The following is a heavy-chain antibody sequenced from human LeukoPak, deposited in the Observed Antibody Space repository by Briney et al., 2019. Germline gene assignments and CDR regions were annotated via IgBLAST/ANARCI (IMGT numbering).Heavy chain of an antibody. CDR3: ARESGWYENYGMDV. V-gene: IGHV1-69*13. D-gene: IGHD6-19*01. Sequence: ASVKVSCKASGGTFSSYAVSWVRQAPGQGLEWMGGIIPIFGTANYAQKFQGRVTITADESTSTAYMELSSLRSEDTAVYYCARESGWYENYGMDVWGQGTTVTVSS. CDR2: IIPIFGTA. J-gene: IGHJ6*02. CDR1: GGTFSSYA.